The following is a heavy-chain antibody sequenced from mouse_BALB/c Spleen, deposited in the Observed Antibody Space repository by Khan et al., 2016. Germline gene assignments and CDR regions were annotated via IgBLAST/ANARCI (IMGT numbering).Heavy chain of an antibody. Sequence: VQLKESGPGLVKPSQSLSLTCTVTGYSITSDYAWNWLRQFPGNKLEWMGYISYSGSTTYNPTIKSRTPITRDTSKNQFFLQLNYVTTEDTATCYCARWLLEFPYDIDYWGQGTTLTVSS. CDR2: ISYSGST. CDR3: ARWLLEFPYDIDY. CDR1: GYSITSDYA. D-gene: IGHD2-12*01. V-gene: IGHV3-2*02. J-gene: IGHJ2*01.